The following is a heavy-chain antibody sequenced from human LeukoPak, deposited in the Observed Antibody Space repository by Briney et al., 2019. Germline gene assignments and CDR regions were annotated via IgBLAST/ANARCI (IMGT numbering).Heavy chain of an antibody. CDR3: ARELRGLMAF. CDR1: GFTFSSYE. J-gene: IGHJ3*01. CDR2: ISSSGSTI. D-gene: IGHD5-24*01. Sequence: GGSLRLSCAASGFTFSSYEMNWVRQAPGKGLEWVSYISSSGSTIYYADSVKGRFTISRDNAKNSLYLQMNSLRAEDTAVYYCARELRGLMAFWGQGTTVTVSS. V-gene: IGHV3-48*03.